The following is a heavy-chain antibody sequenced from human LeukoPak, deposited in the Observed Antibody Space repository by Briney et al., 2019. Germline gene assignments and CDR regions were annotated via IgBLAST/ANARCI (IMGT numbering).Heavy chain of an antibody. J-gene: IGHJ4*02. D-gene: IGHD2-15*01. Sequence: GRSLRLSCAASGFTFSSYGMHWVRQAPGKGLEWVAVISYDGSNKYYADSVKGRFTISRDNSKNTLYLQMNSLRAEDTAVYYCAKGTTAQVVVVAATLPLDYWGQGTLVTVSS. V-gene: IGHV3-30*18. CDR3: AKGTTAQVVVVAATLPLDY. CDR1: GFTFSSYG. CDR2: ISYDGSNK.